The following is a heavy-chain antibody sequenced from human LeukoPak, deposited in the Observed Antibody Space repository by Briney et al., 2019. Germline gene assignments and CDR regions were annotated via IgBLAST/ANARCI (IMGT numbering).Heavy chain of an antibody. Sequence: PGGSLRLSCAASGFTFSSYSMNWVRQAPGKGLEWVSSISSSSSYIYYADSVKGRFTISRDNAKNSLYLQMNSLGAEDTAVYYCARGLGYCSGGSCYGDDIWGQGTMVTVSS. CDR1: GFTFSSYS. CDR2: ISSSSSYI. J-gene: IGHJ3*02. V-gene: IGHV3-21*01. D-gene: IGHD2-15*01. CDR3: ARGLGYCSGGSCYGDDI.